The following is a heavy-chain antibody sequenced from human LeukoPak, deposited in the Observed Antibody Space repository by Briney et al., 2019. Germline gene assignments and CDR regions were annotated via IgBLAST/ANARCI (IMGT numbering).Heavy chain of an antibody. Sequence: ASVKVSCKASGFTVTSYYMHWVRQAHGQGLEWMGWINPNSGATNYAQKFQGRVTMTRDTSISTVYMELSRLRSDDTAVYYCTRGGPEGSGYSYGSHDYWGQRTLVTVSS. D-gene: IGHD5-18*01. J-gene: IGHJ4*02. CDR2: INPNSGAT. CDR3: TRGGPEGSGYSYGSHDY. V-gene: IGHV1-2*02. CDR1: GFTVTSYY.